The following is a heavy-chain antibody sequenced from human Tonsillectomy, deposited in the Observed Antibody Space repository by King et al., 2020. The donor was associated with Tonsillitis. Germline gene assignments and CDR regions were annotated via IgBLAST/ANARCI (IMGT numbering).Heavy chain of an antibody. Sequence: VQLVESGGGLVQPGGSLRLSCAGSVFTIRSSWMHLVCQAPGKGLVWVSRINSDGSGIGDADSVKGRFTISRDNAKNTLYLQMNSLRAEDTAVYYCAREGSSSSHFDYWGQGTLVTVSS. CDR1: VFTIRSSW. CDR3: AREGSSSSHFDY. V-gene: IGHV3-74*01. CDR2: INSDGSGI. D-gene: IGHD2-2*01. J-gene: IGHJ4*02.